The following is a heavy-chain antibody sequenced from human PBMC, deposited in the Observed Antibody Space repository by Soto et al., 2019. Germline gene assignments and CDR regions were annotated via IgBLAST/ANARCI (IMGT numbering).Heavy chain of an antibody. CDR1: GFIFSSYP. D-gene: IGHD1-1*01. V-gene: IGHV3-23*01. CDR2: ISGSGDRA. J-gene: IGHJ4*02. Sequence: GGSLRLSCAASGFIFSSYPMSWVRHAPGRGLQWLSTISGSGDRAFYADSVRGRFTISRDSSKNTLYLQMNSLGAEDTAIYYCAKESWKNYFENWGQGTLVTVYS. CDR3: AKESWKNYFEN.